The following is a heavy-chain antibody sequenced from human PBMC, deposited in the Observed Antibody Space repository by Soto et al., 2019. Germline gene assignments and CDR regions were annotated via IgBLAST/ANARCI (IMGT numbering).Heavy chain of an antibody. CDR1: GFTFSSYA. J-gene: IGHJ4*02. CDR3: ASPREGQWLVFDH. V-gene: IGHV3-23*01. D-gene: IGHD6-19*01. CDR2: ISGSGGST. Sequence: GGSLRLSCAASGFTFSSYAMSWVRQAPGKGLEWVSAISGSGGSTYYADSVKGRFTISRDNSKSTLYLQMNSLRAEDTAAYFCASPREGQWLVFDHWGQRTLVTVSS.